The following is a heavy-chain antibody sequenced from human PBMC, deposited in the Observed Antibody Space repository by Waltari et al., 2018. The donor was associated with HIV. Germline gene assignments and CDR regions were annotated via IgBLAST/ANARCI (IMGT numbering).Heavy chain of an antibody. CDR2: INHTGST. CDR3: ARAGSYDFWGAYRDYGMDV. CDR1: GGSFSGYY. J-gene: IGHJ6*02. Sequence: QVQLQQWGAGLLKPSETLSLTCAVYGGSFSGYYWSWIRQPPGKGLEWIGEINHTGSTNYNPSLKSRVTISVDTSKNQFSLKLSSVTAADTAVYYCARAGSYDFWGAYRDYGMDVWGQETTVTVSS. V-gene: IGHV4-34*01. D-gene: IGHD3-3*01.